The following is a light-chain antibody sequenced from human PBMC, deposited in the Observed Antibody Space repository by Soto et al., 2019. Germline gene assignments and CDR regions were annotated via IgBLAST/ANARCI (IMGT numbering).Light chain of an antibody. CDR1: SSNIGSNT. V-gene: IGLV1-44*01. CDR3: AAWDDSLNGYV. Sequence: QSVLTQPPSASGTPGQRVTISCSGSSSNIGSNTVNWYQQLPGTAPKLLIYSNNQRPSGVPDRFSGFKSVTSASLAISGLQSEDEADYYCAAWDDSLNGYVFGTGTKLTVL. CDR2: SNN. J-gene: IGLJ1*01.